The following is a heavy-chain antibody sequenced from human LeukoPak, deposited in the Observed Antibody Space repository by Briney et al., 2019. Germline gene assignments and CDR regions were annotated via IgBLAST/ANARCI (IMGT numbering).Heavy chain of an antibody. Sequence: GASVKVSCKASGYTLSNYDITWVRQAPGQGPEWMGWISVHNGNTNYAQNLQGRVTMTTDTSTSTAYMELRSLRSDDTAVYYCARGSKSADYYDTSGYAATYDAFDFWGQGTVVTVSS. J-gene: IGHJ3*01. V-gene: IGHV1-18*01. D-gene: IGHD3-22*01. CDR3: ARGSKSADYYDTSGYAATYDAFDF. CDR1: GYTLSNYD. CDR2: ISVHNGNT.